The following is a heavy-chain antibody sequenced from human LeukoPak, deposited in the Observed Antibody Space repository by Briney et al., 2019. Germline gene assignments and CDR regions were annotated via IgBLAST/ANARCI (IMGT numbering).Heavy chain of an antibody. J-gene: IGHJ4*02. V-gene: IGHV1-3*03. D-gene: IGHD6-13*01. CDR2: INAGNGNT. CDR3: ARGGSSWYINFQPFDH. CDR1: GYTFTSYG. Sequence: GASVKVSCKASGYTFTSYGISWVRQAPGQGLEWMGWINAGNGNTKYSQKFQGRATITRDTYARPPYMDPSSLRSEDLAGYYCARGGSSWYINFQPFDHWAQGTLVTVS.